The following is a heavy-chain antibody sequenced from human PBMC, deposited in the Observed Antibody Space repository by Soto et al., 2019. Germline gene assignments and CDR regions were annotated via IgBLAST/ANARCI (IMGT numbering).Heavy chain of an antibody. D-gene: IGHD4-17*01. CDR2: IYHSGST. CDR3: ARSSVTTSGESGWFDP. Sequence: QVQLQESGPGLVKPSGTLSLTCAVSSGSISSSNWWSWVRQPPGKGLEWIGEIYHSGSTNYNPSLKSRVTISVDKSTNQFSLKLSSVTAADTAVYYCARSSVTTSGESGWFDPWGQGTLVTVSS. V-gene: IGHV4-4*02. CDR1: SGSISSSNW. J-gene: IGHJ5*02.